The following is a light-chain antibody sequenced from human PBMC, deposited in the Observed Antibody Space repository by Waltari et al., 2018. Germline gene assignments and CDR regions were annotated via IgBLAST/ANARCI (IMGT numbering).Light chain of an antibody. V-gene: IGLV2-8*01. CDR2: EVN. CDR3: NSYAGSNTVI. CDR1: SSEVGGYNY. J-gene: IGLJ2*01. Sequence: QSALTQPPSASGSPGQSVTIPCTGTSSEVGGYNYVSWYPHPPGKAPKLIIYEVNKRPSGVPDRCSGSKSANTASLTVSGLQTEDEADYYCNSYAGSNTVIFGGGTKLTVL.